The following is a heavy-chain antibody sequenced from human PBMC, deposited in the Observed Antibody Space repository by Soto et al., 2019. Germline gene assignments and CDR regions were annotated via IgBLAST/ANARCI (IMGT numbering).Heavy chain of an antibody. Sequence: QVQLVQSGAEVKEPGDSVRVSCEASGYTFTAYYIHRVRQAPGQGLEWMGWINPKFGDTTYAQDFQGRGSLARDKSNRTGFQEVDNPAPCRPAQKFRCKNFGHLYGRGSGNGHGVWGQGTTVTVFS. J-gene: IGHJ6*02. CDR3: CKNFGHLYGRGSGNGHGV. CDR1: GYTFTAYY. D-gene: IGHD3-10*02. CDR2: INPKFGDT. V-gene: IGHV1-2*02.